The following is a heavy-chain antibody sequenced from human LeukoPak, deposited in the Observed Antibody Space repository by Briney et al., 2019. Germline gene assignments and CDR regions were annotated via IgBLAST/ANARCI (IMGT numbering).Heavy chain of an antibody. CDR2: IYYTGST. J-gene: IGHJ4*02. CDR1: GCSTSDYA. V-gene: IGHV4-59*01. CDR3: AIAYCRCGNCYYFIY. D-gene: IGHD2-15*01. Sequence: PSETLSLTCTVSGCSTSDYAWTWVRQPPGKGLEWIGSIYYTGSTNYNPSLKSRVTISVDMSKSQFSLKLSSVTAELQIKYYCAIAYCRCGNCYYFIYWGQGTLVTVSS.